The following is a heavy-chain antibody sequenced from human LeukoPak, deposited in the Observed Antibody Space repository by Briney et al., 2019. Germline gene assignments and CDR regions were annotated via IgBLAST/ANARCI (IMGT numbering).Heavy chain of an antibody. CDR1: GFTFSDYY. CDR3: AKDWDRYNWNEDY. J-gene: IGHJ4*02. CDR2: ISSSGSTI. Sequence: GGSLRLSCAASGFTFSDYYMSWIRQAPGKGLEWVSYISSSGSTIYYADSVKGRFTISRDNAKNSLYLQMNSLRAEDTAVYYCAKDWDRYNWNEDYWGQGTLVTVSS. V-gene: IGHV3-11*04. D-gene: IGHD1-1*01.